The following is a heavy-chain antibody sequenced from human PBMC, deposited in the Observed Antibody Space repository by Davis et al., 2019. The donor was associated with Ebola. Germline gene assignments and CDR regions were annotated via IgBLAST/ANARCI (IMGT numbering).Heavy chain of an antibody. J-gene: IGHJ3*02. CDR3: ARGATVLRFVRPLDI. Sequence: ASVKVSCKASGYTFSSYYMHWVRQAPGQGLEWMGIINPSGGRTTYAQKFQGRVTMTRDTSASTTYMELSSLRSEDTAVYYCARGATVLRFVRPLDIWGQGTMVTVSS. CDR1: GYTFSSYY. CDR2: INPSGGRT. V-gene: IGHV1-46*01. D-gene: IGHD3-3*01.